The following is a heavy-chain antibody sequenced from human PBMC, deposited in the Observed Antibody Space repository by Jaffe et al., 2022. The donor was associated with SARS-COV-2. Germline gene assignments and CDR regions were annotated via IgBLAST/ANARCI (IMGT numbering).Heavy chain of an antibody. J-gene: IGHJ4*02. D-gene: IGHD6-6*01. CDR2: IYFSGST. CDR3: ARHGLIAVRRHYYFDY. Sequence: QLQLQESGPGLVKPSETLSLTCTVSGGSISSSSYYWGWIRQAPGKGLEWIGSIYFSGSTHYNPSLKSRVTTSVDTSKNQFSLKLSSVTAADTAVYYCARHGLIAVRRHYYFDYWGQGTPVTVSS. V-gene: IGHV4-39*01. CDR1: GGSISSSSYY.